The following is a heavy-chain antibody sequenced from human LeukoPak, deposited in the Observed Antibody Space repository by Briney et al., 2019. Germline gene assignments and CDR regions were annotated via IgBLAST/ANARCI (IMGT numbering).Heavy chain of an antibody. CDR1: GGSISSSSYY. J-gene: IGHJ4*02. CDR3: ARDYYYDSSGYSTYYFDY. D-gene: IGHD3-22*01. Sequence: SETLSLTCTVSGGSISSSSYYWGWIRQPSGKGLEWIGSIYYSGSTYYNPSLKSRVTISVDTSKNQFSLKLSSVTAADTAVYYCARDYYYDSSGYSTYYFDYWGQGTLVTVSS. V-gene: IGHV4-39*01. CDR2: IYYSGST.